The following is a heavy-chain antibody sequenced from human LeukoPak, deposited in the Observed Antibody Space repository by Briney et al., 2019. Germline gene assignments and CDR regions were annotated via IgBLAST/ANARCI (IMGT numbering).Heavy chain of an antibody. CDR2: INHSGST. CDR3: ATLNTDGWYFDN. V-gene: IGHV4-34*01. Sequence: SETLSLTCAVYGTSFSGYYWSWIRQPPGKGLEWIGEINHSGSTNYNPSLKSRVTIAVDTSKNQCTLKLSSVTAADTAVYYCATLNTDGWYFDNWGQGTLVTVSS. CDR1: GTSFSGYY. J-gene: IGHJ4*02. D-gene: IGHD5-24*01.